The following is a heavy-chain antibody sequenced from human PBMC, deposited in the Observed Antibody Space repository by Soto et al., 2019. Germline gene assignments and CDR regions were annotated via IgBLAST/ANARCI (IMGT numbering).Heavy chain of an antibody. J-gene: IGHJ4*02. CDR1: GFPFSSYE. Sequence: GGSLRLSCTASGFPFSSYEMNWVRQAPGKGLEWISYISSGGTNIYYADSMKGRFAVSRDNAKNSVYLDMNSLSAEDTAVYYCARESEDLTSNFDYWGQGTLVTVSS. V-gene: IGHV3-48*03. CDR2: ISSGGTNI. CDR3: ARESEDLTSNFDY.